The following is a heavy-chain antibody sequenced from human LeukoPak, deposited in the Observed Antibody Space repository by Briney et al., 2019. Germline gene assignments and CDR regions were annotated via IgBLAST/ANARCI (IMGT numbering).Heavy chain of an antibody. J-gene: IGHJ5*02. CDR1: GFTFSSYW. CDR2: IASDGST. Sequence: PGGALRLSCAASGFTFSSYWMHWVRQAPGKGLVWVSRIASDGSTVYADSVKGRFTISRDNAKDTVYLQMNSLRVEDTAIYYCTGNPDGLNWFDPWGQGTLVTVSS. D-gene: IGHD1-14*01. V-gene: IGHV3-74*01. CDR3: TGNPDGLNWFDP.